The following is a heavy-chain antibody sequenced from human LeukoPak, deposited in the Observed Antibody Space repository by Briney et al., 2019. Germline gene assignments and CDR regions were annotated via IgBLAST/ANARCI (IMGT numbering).Heavy chain of an antibody. CDR2: INPDGGST. Sequence: ASVKVSCEASGYTFTSYFIHWVRQAPGQGLEWMGIINPDGGSTTYAPKFQGRVTMTRDMSTSTVYMELRGLTSEDTAMYYCATLTAGEVAGRHWGQGTLVTVSS. CDR1: GYTFTSYF. CDR3: ATLTAGEVAGRH. J-gene: IGHJ4*02. D-gene: IGHD6-19*01. V-gene: IGHV1-46*01.